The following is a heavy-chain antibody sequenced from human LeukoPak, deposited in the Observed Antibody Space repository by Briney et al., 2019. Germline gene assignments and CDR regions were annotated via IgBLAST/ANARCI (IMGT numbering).Heavy chain of an antibody. V-gene: IGHV3-74*01. CDR1: GFTFSSYW. J-gene: IGHJ4*02. D-gene: IGHD1-26*01. Sequence: GGSLRLSCAGSGFTFSSYWIHWVRQAPGEGLVWVSRINPDGSSTTYADSVKGRFTISRDNAENTLYLQMNSLRAEDTAVYYCARVRSGYYLDYWGQGTLVTVSS. CDR3: ARVRSGYYLDY. CDR2: INPDGSST.